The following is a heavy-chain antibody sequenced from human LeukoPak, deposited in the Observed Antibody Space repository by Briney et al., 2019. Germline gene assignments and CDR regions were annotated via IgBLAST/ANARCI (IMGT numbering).Heavy chain of an antibody. CDR2: ISGSGGST. V-gene: IGHV3-23*01. Sequence: LPGGSLRLSCAASGFTFSSYAMSWVRQAPGKGLEWVSAISGSGGSTYYADSVKGRFTISRDNSKNTLYLQMNSLRAEDTAVYHCARSTPGDVLNGYDSSGYFDYWGQGTLVTVSS. CDR1: GFTFSSYA. CDR3: ARSTPGDVLNGYDSSGYFDY. J-gene: IGHJ4*02. D-gene: IGHD3-22*01.